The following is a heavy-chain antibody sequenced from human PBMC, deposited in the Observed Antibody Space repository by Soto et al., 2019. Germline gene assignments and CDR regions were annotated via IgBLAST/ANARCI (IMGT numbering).Heavy chain of an antibody. D-gene: IGHD3-3*01. Sequence: QVQLVESGGGVVQPGRSLRLSCAASGFTFSGYGRHWVRQAPGKGLEWVAVIWYDGSNKYYADSVKGRFTISRDNSKNTLYLQMNSLRAEDTAVYYCARDITPGYYDFWSGYAIDYWGQGTLVTVSS. CDR3: ARDITPGYYDFWSGYAIDY. J-gene: IGHJ4*02. CDR1: GFTFSGYG. CDR2: IWYDGSNK. V-gene: IGHV3-33*01.